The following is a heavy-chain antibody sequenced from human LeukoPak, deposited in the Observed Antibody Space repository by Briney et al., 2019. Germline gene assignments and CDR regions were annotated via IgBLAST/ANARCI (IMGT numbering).Heavy chain of an antibody. CDR1: GFTFSSYA. Sequence: GGSLRLSCAASGFTFSSYAMSWVRQAPGKGLEWVSYISSSGSDIYYADSVKGRFTISRDNAKNSLYLHMNSLRAEDTAVYYCARDYGGSSPFDYWGQGTLVTVSS. CDR3: ARDYGGSSPFDY. J-gene: IGHJ4*02. D-gene: IGHD4-23*01. V-gene: IGHV3-21*05. CDR2: ISSSGSDI.